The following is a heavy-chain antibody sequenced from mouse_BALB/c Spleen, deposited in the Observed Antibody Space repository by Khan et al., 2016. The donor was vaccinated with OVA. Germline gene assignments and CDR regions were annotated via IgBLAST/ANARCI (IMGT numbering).Heavy chain of an antibody. CDR1: GYSITSDYA. Sequence: VQLKQSGPGLVKPSQSLSLTCTVTGYSITSDYAWDWIRQFPGNKLEWMGYISYSGYTSYNPSLKSRISISRDTSKNQFFLQLTSVTTEDTATYYCARKNYDGYAMDYWGQGTSVTVSS. J-gene: IGHJ4*01. D-gene: IGHD2-4*01. V-gene: IGHV3-2*02. CDR3: ARKNYDGYAMDY. CDR2: ISYSGYT.